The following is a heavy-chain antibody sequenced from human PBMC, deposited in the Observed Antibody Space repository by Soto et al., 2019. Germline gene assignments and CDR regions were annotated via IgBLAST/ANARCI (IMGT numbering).Heavy chain of an antibody. Sequence: GGSLRLSCAASGFTFSSYGMHWVRQAPGKGLEWVAVIWYDGSNKYYADSVKGRFTISRDNSKNTLYLQMNSLRAEDTAVYYCARDRSLGYCSGGSCYGMGWFDPWGQGTLVTVSS. CDR3: ARDRSLGYCSGGSCYGMGWFDP. D-gene: IGHD2-15*01. CDR1: GFTFSSYG. CDR2: IWYDGSNK. V-gene: IGHV3-33*01. J-gene: IGHJ5*02.